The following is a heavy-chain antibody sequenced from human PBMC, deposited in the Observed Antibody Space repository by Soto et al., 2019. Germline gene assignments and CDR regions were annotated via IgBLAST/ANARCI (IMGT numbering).Heavy chain of an antibody. V-gene: IGHV3-9*01. J-gene: IGHJ4*02. CDR1: GFNFDDHA. Sequence: EVQLVESGGGLVEPGRSLRLPCAASGFNFDDHAMNWVRLAPGKGLEWVSGISANGAFVGYANSVKGRFTISRDNAKNSLFLQMSSLRREDTAVYYCTRDIFRTITTVDYWGQGTLVTVSS. CDR3: TRDIFRTITTVDY. D-gene: IGHD2-21*01. CDR2: ISANGAFV.